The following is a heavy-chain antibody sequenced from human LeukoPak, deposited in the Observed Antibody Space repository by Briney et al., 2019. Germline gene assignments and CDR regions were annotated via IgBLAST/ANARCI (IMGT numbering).Heavy chain of an antibody. CDR1: GGSISSYY. J-gene: IGHJ4*02. CDR3: ARDRYYYDSSGYFQDY. D-gene: IGHD3-22*01. V-gene: IGHV4-4*07. CDR2: IYTSGST. Sequence: PSETLSLTCTVSGGSISSYYWSWIRQPAGKGLEWIGRIYTSGSTNYNPSLKSRVTMSVDTSKNQFSLKLSSVTAADMAVYYCARDRYYYDSSGYFQDYWGQGTLVTVSS.